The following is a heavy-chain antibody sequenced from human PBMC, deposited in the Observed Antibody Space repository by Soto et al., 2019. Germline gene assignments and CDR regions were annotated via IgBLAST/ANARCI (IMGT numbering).Heavy chain of an antibody. J-gene: IGHJ6*02. Sequence: SETLSLTCTVSGGSISSYYWSWIRQPPGKGLEWIGYIYYSGSTNYNPSLKSRVTISVDTSKNQFSLKLSSVTAADTAVYYCARDSGRYYYYGMDVWGQGTTVTVSS. CDR2: IYYSGST. V-gene: IGHV4-59*01. CDR3: ARDSGRYYYYGMDV. CDR1: GGSISSYY. D-gene: IGHD3-10*01.